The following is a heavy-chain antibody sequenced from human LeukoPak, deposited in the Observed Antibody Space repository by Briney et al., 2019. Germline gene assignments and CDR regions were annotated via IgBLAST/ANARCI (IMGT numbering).Heavy chain of an antibody. Sequence: PSETLSLTCAVYGGSFSGYYWSWIRQPPGKGLEWIGETNHSGSTNYNPSLKSRVTISVDTSKNQFSLKLSSVTAADTAVYYAVAVAATYYFDYWGQGTLVTVSS. D-gene: IGHD6-19*01. J-gene: IGHJ4*02. CDR2: TNHSGST. V-gene: IGHV4-34*01. CDR1: GGSFSGYY. CDR3: VAVAATYYFDY.